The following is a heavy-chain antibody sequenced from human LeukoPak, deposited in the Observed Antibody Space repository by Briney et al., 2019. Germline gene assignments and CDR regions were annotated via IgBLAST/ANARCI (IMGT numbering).Heavy chain of an antibody. CDR3: ARDAGTTFYYGMDV. J-gene: IGHJ6*04. Sequence: GASVKVSCKASGGTFSSYAISWVRQAPGQGLEWMGGIIPIFGTANYAQKFQGRVTITADKSTSTAYMELSSLRSEDTAVYYCARDAGTTFYYGMDVWGKGTTVTVSS. V-gene: IGHV1-69*06. CDR1: GGTFSSYA. CDR2: IIPIFGTA. D-gene: IGHD1-1*01.